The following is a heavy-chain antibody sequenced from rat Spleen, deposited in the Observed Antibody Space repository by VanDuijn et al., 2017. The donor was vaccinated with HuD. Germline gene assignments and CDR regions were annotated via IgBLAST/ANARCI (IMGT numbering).Heavy chain of an antibody. CDR2: IRHDGSGT. J-gene: IGHJ2*01. D-gene: IGHD1-2*01. CDR3: TREDYYSNYNDY. Sequence: EVQLVESGGGLVQPGRSMKLSCAASGFTFSNYDMAWVRQAPKTGLEWVATIRHDGSGTNYGDSVKGRFTISRDNAKSTLYLQMNSLTSEDTATYYCTREDYYSNYNDYWGQGVMVTVSS. V-gene: IGHV5-22*01. CDR1: GFTFSNYD.